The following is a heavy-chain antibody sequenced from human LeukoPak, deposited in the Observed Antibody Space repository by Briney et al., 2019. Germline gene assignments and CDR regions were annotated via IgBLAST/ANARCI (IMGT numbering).Heavy chain of an antibody. J-gene: IGHJ4*02. CDR2: INPSGGST. CDR1: GYTFTSSY. CDR3: VGEVGYCSTTSCPGWDY. V-gene: IGHV1-46*01. D-gene: IGHD2-2*01. Sequence: ASVKVSCKASGYTFTSSYMHWVRQAPGQGLEWMGIINPSGGSTNYAQKFQGRVTLTRDTSTSTVYMELSSLRSEDTAVYYCVGEVGYCSTTSCPGWDYWGQGTLVTVSS.